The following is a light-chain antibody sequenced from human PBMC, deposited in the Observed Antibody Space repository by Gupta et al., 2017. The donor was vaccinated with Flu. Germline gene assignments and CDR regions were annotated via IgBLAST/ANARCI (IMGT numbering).Light chain of an antibody. CDR1: SLRNYY. CDR2: GKN. V-gene: IGLV3-19*01. J-gene: IGLJ1*01. Sequence: SSELTQDPAVSVALGQTVRITCQGDSLRNYYPSWYQQKPGQAPVLVIFGKNNRPSGIPDRFSGSSSGDTASLTITGAQAEDEADYYCNSPDISDYHLVFGTGTKVTVL. CDR3: NSPDISDYHLV.